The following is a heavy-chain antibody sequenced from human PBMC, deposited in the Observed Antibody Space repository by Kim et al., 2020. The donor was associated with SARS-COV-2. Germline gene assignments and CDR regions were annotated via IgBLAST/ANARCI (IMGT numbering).Heavy chain of an antibody. D-gene: IGHD2-21*02. CDR1: GFTFSSYA. V-gene: IGHV3-64D*09. Sequence: GGSLRLSCSASGFTFSSYAMYWVRQAPGKGLEYVSAISSNGGSTYYADSVKGRFTISRDNSKNTLYLQMSSLRAEDTAVYYCVKDPCRGGDCYLGYDAFDIWGQGTMVTVSS. CDR3: VKDPCRGGDCYLGYDAFDI. J-gene: IGHJ3*02. CDR2: ISSNGGST.